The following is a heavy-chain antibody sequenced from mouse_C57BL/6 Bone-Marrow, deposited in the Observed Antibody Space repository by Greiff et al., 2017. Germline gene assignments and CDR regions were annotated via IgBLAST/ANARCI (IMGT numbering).Heavy chain of an antibody. Sequence: EVHLVESGGDLVKPGGSLKLSCAASGFTFSSYGMSWVRQTPDKRLEWVATISSGGSYTYSPDSVKGRFTISRDNAKNTLYLQMSSLKSEDTAMYYCARHGTGTNFDYWGQGTTLTVSS. CDR2: ISSGGSYT. V-gene: IGHV5-6*01. D-gene: IGHD4-1*01. CDR3: ARHGTGTNFDY. CDR1: GFTFSSYG. J-gene: IGHJ2*01.